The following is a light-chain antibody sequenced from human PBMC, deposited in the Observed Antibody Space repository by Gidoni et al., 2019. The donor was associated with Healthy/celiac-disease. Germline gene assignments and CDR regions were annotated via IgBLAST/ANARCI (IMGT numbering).Light chain of an antibody. J-gene: IGKJ5*01. CDR1: QSVSSY. CDR3: QQRSNWPPSIT. CDR2: DAS. V-gene: IGKV3-11*01. Sequence: DIVLPQSPATLSLSPGERATLSCRASQSVSSYLAWYQQKPGQAPRLLIYDASNRATGIPARLSGSGYGTDFTLTISSLEPEDVAVDYCQQRSNWPPSITFGQGTRLEIK.